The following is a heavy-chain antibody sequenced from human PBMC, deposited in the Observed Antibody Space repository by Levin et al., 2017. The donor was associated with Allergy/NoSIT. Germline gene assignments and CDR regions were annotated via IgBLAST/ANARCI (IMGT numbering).Heavy chain of an antibody. V-gene: IGHV4-39*02. CDR3: ARSSSLEWFDP. D-gene: IGHD3-3*01. Sequence: ESLKISCTVSGGSIISTNYYWGWIRQPPGKGLEWIGSIYYTGSSHYNPSLQSRVTISVDTSKDHFSLNLSSVTAAATAVYYCARSSSLEWFDPWGQGTLVTVSS. CDR1: GGSIISTNYY. CDR2: IYYTGSS. J-gene: IGHJ5*02.